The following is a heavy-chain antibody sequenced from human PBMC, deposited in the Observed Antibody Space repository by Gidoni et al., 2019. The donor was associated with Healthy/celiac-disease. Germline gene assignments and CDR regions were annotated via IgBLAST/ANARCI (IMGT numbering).Heavy chain of an antibody. CDR1: GYSISRGYY. CDR3: AKRREGDAFDV. V-gene: IGHV4-38-2*02. J-gene: IGHJ3*01. Sequence: QVQLQESGPGLVKPSETLSLTCTVSGYSISRGYYWDWIRQSPGKGLEWIGSINDVGYTYYTPSLQSRLSLSVDNSKNQFFLRLRSMTAADTALYFCAKRREGDAFDVWGRGTRGAVSS. CDR2: INDVGYT.